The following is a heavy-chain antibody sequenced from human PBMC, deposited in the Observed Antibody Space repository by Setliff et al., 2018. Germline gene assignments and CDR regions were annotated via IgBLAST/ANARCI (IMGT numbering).Heavy chain of an antibody. CDR2: KSNRGDT. V-gene: IGHV4-59*01. J-gene: IGHJ2*01. CDR3: ARAVDGSGYFPYWYFDL. Sequence: PSETLSLTCTVSGGSIGSSFWNWIRQSPGKGLEWIGYKSNRGDTNSNPSLRSRLTMSVDTSKSQFSLNLTSVTAADTAVYFCARAVDGSGYFPYWYFDLWGRGALVT. D-gene: IGHD3-22*01. CDR1: GGSIGSSF.